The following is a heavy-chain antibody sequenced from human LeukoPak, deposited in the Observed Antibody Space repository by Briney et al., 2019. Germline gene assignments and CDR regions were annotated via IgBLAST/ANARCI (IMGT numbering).Heavy chain of an antibody. CDR1: GFTFSSYA. J-gene: IGHJ6*02. V-gene: IGHV3-23*01. CDR3: ARDRTYGSGSYYNVGYYYYYGMDV. CDR2: ISASGSST. D-gene: IGHD3-10*01. Sequence: GGSLRLSCAASGFTFSSYAMSWVRQAPGKGLEWVSAISASGSSTSYADSVKGRFTISRDNAKNSLYLQMNSLRAEDTAVYYCARDRTYGSGSYYNVGYYYYYGMDVWGQGTTVTVSS.